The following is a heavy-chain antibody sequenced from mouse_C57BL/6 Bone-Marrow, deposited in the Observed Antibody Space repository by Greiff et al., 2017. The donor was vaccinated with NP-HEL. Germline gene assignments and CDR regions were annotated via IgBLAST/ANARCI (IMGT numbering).Heavy chain of an antibody. CDR1: GYSFTGYY. V-gene: IGHV1-42*01. CDR3: ARPNYYGSFDY. D-gene: IGHD1-1*01. CDR2: INPSTGGT. Sequence: EVKLMESGPELVKPGASVKISCKASGYSFTGYYMNWVKQSPEKSLEWIGEINPSTGGTTYNQKFKAKATLTVDKSSSTAYMQLKSLTSEDSAVYYCARPNYYGSFDYWGQGTTLTVSS. J-gene: IGHJ2*01.